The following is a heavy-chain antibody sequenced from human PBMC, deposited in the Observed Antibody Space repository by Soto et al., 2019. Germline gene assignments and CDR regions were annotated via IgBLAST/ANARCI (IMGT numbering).Heavy chain of an antibody. J-gene: IGHJ4*02. CDR2: ISGSDGST. V-gene: IGHV3-23*01. CDR1: GFTFSSYA. CDR3: ARRSSSWYFDY. D-gene: IGHD6-13*01. Sequence: EVQLLESGGGLVQPGGSLRLSCAASGFTFSSYAMNWVRQAPGKGLEWVSVISGSDGSTYYADSVKGRFTISRDNSKHTMNLQMNSLTAEDTAVYYCARRSSSWYFDYWGQGTLVTVSS.